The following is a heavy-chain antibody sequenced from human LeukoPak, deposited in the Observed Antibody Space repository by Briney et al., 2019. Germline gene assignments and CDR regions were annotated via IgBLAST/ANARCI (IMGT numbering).Heavy chain of an antibody. D-gene: IGHD3/OR15-3a*01. CDR2: ISPSGRSI. J-gene: IGHJ4*02. Sequence: KPGGSLRLSCAASGFTFSDYNMNWVRQTPGRGLEWVSSISPSGRSISYADSVKGRFTISRDNAKNSLYLQMSSLRAEDTAVYYCASFRTGYSYYFDYWGQGSLVTVSS. V-gene: IGHV3-21*01. CDR3: ASFRTGYSYYFDY. CDR1: GFTFSDYN.